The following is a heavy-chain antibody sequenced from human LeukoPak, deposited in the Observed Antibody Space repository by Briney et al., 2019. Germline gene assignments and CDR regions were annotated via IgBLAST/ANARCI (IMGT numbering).Heavy chain of an antibody. CDR1: GFTFSSYS. D-gene: IGHD6-19*01. CDR3: ARAGSGWTFDY. V-gene: IGHV3-21*01. J-gene: IGHJ4*02. CDR2: ISSSSYI. Sequence: GGSLRLSCAASGFTFSSYSMNWVRQAPGKGLEWVSSISSSSYIYYADSVKGRFTISRDNAKNSLYLQMNSLRAEDTAVYYCARAGSGWTFDYWGQGTLVTVSS.